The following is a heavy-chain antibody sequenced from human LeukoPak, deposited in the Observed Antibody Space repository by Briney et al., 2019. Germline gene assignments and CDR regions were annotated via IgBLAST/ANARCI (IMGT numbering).Heavy chain of an antibody. J-gene: IGHJ5*02. CDR3: AREWFGEFGLKFDP. V-gene: IGHV4-59*01. Sequence: SETLSLTCTVSGGSISSFYWSRIRQPPGKGLEWIEYIYYSGSTNYNPSLKSRVTISVDTSKNQFSLKLSSVTAADTAVYYCAREWFGEFGLKFDPWGQGTLVTVSS. CDR2: IYYSGST. D-gene: IGHD3-10*01. CDR1: GGSISSFY.